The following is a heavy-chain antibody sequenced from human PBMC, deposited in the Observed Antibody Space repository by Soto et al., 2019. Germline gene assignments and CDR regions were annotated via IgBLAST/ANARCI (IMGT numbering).Heavy chain of an antibody. CDR3: ARWSYLDY. CDR1: VFSCVSYA. Sequence: RPLRLSCAASVFSCVSYALRWVRQAPGKGLEWVSTISGSDGKTFYADSVKGRFSISRDTSQNTLYLQMNSLRADDTAIYYCARWSYLDYWGQGTRVSVSS. D-gene: IGHD3-3*01. J-gene: IGHJ4*02. CDR2: ISGSDGKT. V-gene: IGHV3-23*01.